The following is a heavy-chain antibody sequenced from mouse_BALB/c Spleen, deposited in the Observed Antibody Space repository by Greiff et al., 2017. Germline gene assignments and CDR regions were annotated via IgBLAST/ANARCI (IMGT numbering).Heavy chain of an antibody. Sequence: VQLQQSGAELVRPGTSVKVSCKASGYAFTNYLIDWVKQRPGQGLEWIGVINPGSGGTNYNEKFKGKATLTADKSSSTAYMQLSSLTSDDSAVYVCAIEEIHYYGAWFAYWGQGTLVTVSA. CDR2: INPGSGGT. V-gene: IGHV1-54*01. D-gene: IGHD1-2*01. J-gene: IGHJ3*01. CDR3: AIEEIHYYGAWFAY. CDR1: GYAFTNYL.